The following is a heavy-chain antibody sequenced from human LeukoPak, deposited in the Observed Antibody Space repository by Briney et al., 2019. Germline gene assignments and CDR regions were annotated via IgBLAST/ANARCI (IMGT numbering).Heavy chain of an antibody. CDR2: VSGSGGST. CDR1: GFTFSSYA. CDR3: ARMNYVSTGWGAPFDN. Sequence: PGGSLRLSCAASGFTFSSYAMSWVRQAPGEGLEWVSAVSGSGGSTYYADSVKGRFTISRDNAKNLLFLQMNSLRAEDTAVYYCARMNYVSTGWGAPFDNWGQGTLVTVSS. D-gene: IGHD1-7*01. J-gene: IGHJ4*02. V-gene: IGHV3-23*01.